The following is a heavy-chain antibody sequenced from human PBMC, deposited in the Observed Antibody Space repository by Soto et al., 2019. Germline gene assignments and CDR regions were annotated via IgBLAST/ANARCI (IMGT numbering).Heavy chain of an antibody. Sequence: SETLSLTCTVSGVSITTYYWPWIRQPPGKGLEWIGNILYSGSTNYNPSLKSRLTILVDTSKNQFSLNLSSVTAADTAVYYCAKLGGIPVEFDYWGHGTLVT. CDR3: AKLGGIPVEFDY. V-gene: IGHV4-59*08. D-gene: IGHD3-16*01. J-gene: IGHJ4*01. CDR1: GVSITTYY. CDR2: ILYSGST.